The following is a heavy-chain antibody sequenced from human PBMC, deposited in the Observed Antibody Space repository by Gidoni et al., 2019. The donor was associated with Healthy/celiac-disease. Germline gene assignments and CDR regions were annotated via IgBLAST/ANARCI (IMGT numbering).Heavy chain of an antibody. CDR2: ISSSSSYI. CDR3: ARKGYYYDSSGDYFDY. J-gene: IGHJ4*02. V-gene: IGHV3-21*01. CDR1: GFTFRSYS. D-gene: IGHD3-22*01. Sequence: EVQLVESGGGLVKPGGSMRLSCAASGFTFRSYSMNWVRQAPGKGLEWVTSISSSSSYIYYADSVKGRFTISRDNAKNSLYLQMNSLRAEDTAVYYCARKGYYYDSSGDYFDYWGQGTLVTVSS.